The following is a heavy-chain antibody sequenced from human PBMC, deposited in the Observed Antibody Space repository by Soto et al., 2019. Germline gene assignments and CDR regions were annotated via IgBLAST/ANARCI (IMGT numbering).Heavy chain of an antibody. Sequence: ASLKVSCKASGYIFIGYYIHWVRQAPGQGLEWMGWINPDTGDTNYAQKFQGWVTVTRDTSISTAYMEVSRLKSDDTAVYYCARVPYTSSTYFYYGVDVWGRGTTVTVSS. CDR3: ARVPYTSSTYFYYGVDV. V-gene: IGHV1-2*04. CDR2: INPDTGDT. CDR1: GYIFIGYY. D-gene: IGHD6-6*01. J-gene: IGHJ6*02.